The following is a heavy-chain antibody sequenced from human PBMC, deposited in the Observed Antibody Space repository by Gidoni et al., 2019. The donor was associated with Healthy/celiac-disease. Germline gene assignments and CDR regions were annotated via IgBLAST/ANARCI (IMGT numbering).Heavy chain of an antibody. CDR2: INSDGSTT. V-gene: IGHV3-74*01. J-gene: IGHJ6*02. CDR1: GFTFSSYW. Sequence: EVQLVASGGGLVQPGGSLGLSCAASGFTFSSYWMHWVRQAPGKGLLWVSRINSDGSTTRYADSVKGRFTISRDNAKNTLYLQMNSLRAEDTAVYYCARELAPHIPKDYYGMDVWGQGTTVTVSS. CDR3: ARELAPHIPKDYYGMDV. D-gene: IGHD5-12*01.